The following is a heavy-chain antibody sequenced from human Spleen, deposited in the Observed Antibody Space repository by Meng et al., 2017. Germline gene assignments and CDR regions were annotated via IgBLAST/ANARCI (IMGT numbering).Heavy chain of an antibody. V-gene: IGHV1-3*01. Sequence: VLSGVEVKTPGASVKVSCKSFGYTLPSYAMHWVRQAPGQRLEWMGWINAGNANTRYSQKFQTRVTITRDTSASTAYMELSSLRSEDTAVYYCARGYYDDVWGSYRYPDYWGQGTLVTVSS. D-gene: IGHD3-16*02. J-gene: IGHJ4*02. CDR1: GYTLPSYA. CDR3: ARGYYDDVWGSYRYPDY. CDR2: INAGNANT.